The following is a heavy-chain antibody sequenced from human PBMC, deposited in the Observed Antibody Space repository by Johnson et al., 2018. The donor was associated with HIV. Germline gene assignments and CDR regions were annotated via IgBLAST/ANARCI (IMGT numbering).Heavy chain of an antibody. V-gene: IGHV3-66*04. CDR1: GISVSVNY. CDR2: IDSGGTT. CDR3: ARPHSFQYQHAFDI. Sequence: VQVVESGGDLVQSGGSLRLSCAVSGISVSVNYMSWVRQAPGKGLEWVSLIDSGGTTNYEDSVKGRFTISRNDSKNTLYLQMNSLRAADTALYYCARPHSFQYQHAFDIWDQGTKVTISS. D-gene: IGHD1-26*01. J-gene: IGHJ3*02.